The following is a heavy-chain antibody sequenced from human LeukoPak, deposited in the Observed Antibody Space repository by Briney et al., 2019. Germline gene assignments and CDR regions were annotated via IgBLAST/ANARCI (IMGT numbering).Heavy chain of an antibody. CDR2: IKQDGSEK. D-gene: IGHD4-23*01. CDR3: ARFITVVTSGAFDI. CDR1: GFTFSSYW. V-gene: IGHV3-7*05. J-gene: IGHJ3*02. Sequence: PGGSPRLSCAASGFTFSSYWMIWVRQAPGKGLEWVANIKQDGSEKYYVDSVKGRFTISRDNARNSLYLQMNSLRAEDTAVYYCARFITVVTSGAFDIWGQGTMVTVSS.